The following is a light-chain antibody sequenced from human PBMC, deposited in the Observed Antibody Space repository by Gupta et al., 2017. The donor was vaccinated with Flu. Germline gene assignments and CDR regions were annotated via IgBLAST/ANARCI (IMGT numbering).Light chain of an antibody. Sequence: ETVVTHSPGNLSMAPGDRATLSCRASQSVSSSFLAWYQQKPGQAPKLLIYGASSRATGIPDRFSGSGSGTDFTLTISRLEPEDFAVYYCQQYGTSPQTFGQGTKVE. CDR1: QSVSSSF. CDR2: GAS. CDR3: QQYGTSPQT. V-gene: IGKV3-20*01. J-gene: IGKJ1*01.